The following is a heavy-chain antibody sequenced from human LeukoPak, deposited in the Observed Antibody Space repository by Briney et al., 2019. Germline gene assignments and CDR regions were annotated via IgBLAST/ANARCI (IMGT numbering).Heavy chain of an antibody. J-gene: IGHJ5*02. CDR3: ATAGSDWNYGIPFDP. Sequence: GASVKVSCKASGYIFTGYYMHWVQQAPGKGLEWMGLVDPEDGETIYAEKFQGRVTITADTSTDTAYMELSSLRSEDTAVYYCATAGSDWNYGIPFDPWGQGTLVTVSS. D-gene: IGHD1-7*01. V-gene: IGHV1-69-2*01. CDR1: GYIFTGYY. CDR2: VDPEDGET.